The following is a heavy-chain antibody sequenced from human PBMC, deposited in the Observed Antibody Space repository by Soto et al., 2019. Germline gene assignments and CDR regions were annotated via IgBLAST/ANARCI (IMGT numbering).Heavy chain of an antibody. J-gene: IGHJ5*02. V-gene: IGHV3-30-3*01. D-gene: IGHD2-2*02. CDR1: GFTFSSYA. CDR3: ARDRGTAAARPDGEAGWFDP. CDR2: ISYDGSNK. Sequence: QVQLVESGGGVVQPGRSLRLSCAASGFTFSSYAMHWVRQAPGKGLEWVAVISYDGSNKYYADSVKGRFTISRDTSKNTLYLQMNSLRAEDTAVYYCARDRGTAAARPDGEAGWFDPWGQGTLVTVSS.